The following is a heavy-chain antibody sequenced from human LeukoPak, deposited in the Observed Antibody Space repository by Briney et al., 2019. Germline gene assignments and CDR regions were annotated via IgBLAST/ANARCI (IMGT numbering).Heavy chain of an antibody. CDR3: AIHLGYCSSTSCPD. J-gene: IGHJ4*02. V-gene: IGHV1-24*01. CDR2: FDPEDGET. Sequence: ASVKVSCKVSGYTLTELSMHWVRQAPGKGLEWMGGFDPEDGETIYAQKFQGRVTMTEDTSTDTAYMELSSLRSEDTAVYYCAIHLGYCSSTSCPDWGQGTLVTVSS. CDR1: GYTLTELS. D-gene: IGHD2-2*01.